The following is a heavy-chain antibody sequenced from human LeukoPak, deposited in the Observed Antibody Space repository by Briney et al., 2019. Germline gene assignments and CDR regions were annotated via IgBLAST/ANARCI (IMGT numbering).Heavy chain of an antibody. Sequence: GRSLRPSWAPAGLTLNDYAMHWVRQPPGKGLEWVSGISWNSGSIGYADSVKGRYITSRDIAKNAMDLQMSSLRAEDTAMYCCAKDIAVAGHGSAFDIRGQGTMVTVS. J-gene: IGHJ3*02. CDR1: GLTLNDYA. CDR3: AKDIAVAGHGSAFDI. CDR2: ISWNSGSI. V-gene: IGHV3-9*01. D-gene: IGHD6-19*01.